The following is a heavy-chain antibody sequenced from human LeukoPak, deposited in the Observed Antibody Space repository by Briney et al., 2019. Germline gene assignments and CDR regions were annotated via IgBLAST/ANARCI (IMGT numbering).Heavy chain of an antibody. Sequence: PGGSLRLSCAASGFTFSDYYMSWIRQAPGKGLEWVSCISSSGSIIYYTGSVKGRFTISRDNAKNSLYLQMNNLIADDTAVYYCVRALTDYDRNFDYWGQGTLVTVSS. CDR2: ISSSGSII. D-gene: IGHD4-17*01. CDR1: GFTFSDYY. CDR3: VRALTDYDRNFDY. J-gene: IGHJ4*02. V-gene: IGHV3-11*04.